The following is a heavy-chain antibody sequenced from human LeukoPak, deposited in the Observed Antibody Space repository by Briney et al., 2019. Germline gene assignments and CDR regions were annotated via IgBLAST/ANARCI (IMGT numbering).Heavy chain of an antibody. Sequence: GGSLRLSCAASGFMFSTYWMTWVRQAPGKGLEWVANIKPDVSETYYVDSVKGRFTISRDNTKNLLYLQMNSLRGEDAAVYHCGGFGYEAGVDLWGQGTLVSVSS. CDR3: GGFGYEAGVDL. CDR2: IKPDVSET. J-gene: IGHJ4*02. D-gene: IGHD2-15*01. V-gene: IGHV3-7*01. CDR1: GFMFSTYW.